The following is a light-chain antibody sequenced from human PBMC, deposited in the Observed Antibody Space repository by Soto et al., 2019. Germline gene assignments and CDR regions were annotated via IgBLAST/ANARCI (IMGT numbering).Light chain of an antibody. Sequence: EIVLTQSPGTLSLSPGERATLSCRASPNVRSNYLAWYQQKPGQAPRLLLFDASSMAIGITDRFRGSGSGTDFTLTISRLEPEDFEVYFCQQYGSSRTFGGGTKVEIK. CDR2: DAS. CDR3: QQYGSSRT. CDR1: PNVRSNY. J-gene: IGKJ4*01. V-gene: IGKV3-20*01.